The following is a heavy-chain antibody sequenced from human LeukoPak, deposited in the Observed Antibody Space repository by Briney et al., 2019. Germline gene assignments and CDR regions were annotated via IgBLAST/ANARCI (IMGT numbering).Heavy chain of an antibody. CDR2: ISYDGSNK. D-gene: IGHD6-19*01. J-gene: IGHJ6*02. CDR1: GFTFSSYG. V-gene: IGHV3-30*03. Sequence: PGGSLRLSCAASGFTFSSYGMHWVRQAPGKGLEWVAVISYDGSNKCYADSVKGRFTISRDNSKNTLYLQMNSLRAEDTAVYYCAREPYSSGWYAIYYYYYGMDVWGQGTTVTVSS. CDR3: AREPYSSGWYAIYYYYYGMDV.